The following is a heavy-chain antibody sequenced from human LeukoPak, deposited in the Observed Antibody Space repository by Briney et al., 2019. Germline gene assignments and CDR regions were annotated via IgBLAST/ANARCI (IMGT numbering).Heavy chain of an antibody. D-gene: IGHD2-8*01. Sequence: SETLSLTCAVYGGSFSGYYWSWIRQPPEKGLEWIGEINHSGSTNYNPSLKSRVTISVDTSKNQFSLKLSSVTAADTAVYYCARFGYCTNGVCYKGLQPDYWGQGTLVTVSS. CDR2: INHSGST. CDR1: GGSFSGYY. V-gene: IGHV4-34*01. J-gene: IGHJ4*02. CDR3: ARFGYCTNGVCYKGLQPDY.